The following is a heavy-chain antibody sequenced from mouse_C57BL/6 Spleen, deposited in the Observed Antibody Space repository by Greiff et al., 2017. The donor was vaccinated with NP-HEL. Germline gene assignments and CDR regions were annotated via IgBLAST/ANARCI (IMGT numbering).Heavy chain of an antibody. CDR1: GFTFSSYA. Sequence: DVMLVESGEGLVKPGGSLKLSCAASGFTFSSYAMSWVRQTPEKRLEWVAYISSGGDYIYYADTVKGRFTISRDNARNTLYLQMSSLKSEDTAMYYCTRVTTLYYYAMDYWGQGTSVTVSS. CDR3: TRVTTLYYYAMDY. D-gene: IGHD2-1*01. CDR2: ISSGGDYI. J-gene: IGHJ4*01. V-gene: IGHV5-9-1*02.